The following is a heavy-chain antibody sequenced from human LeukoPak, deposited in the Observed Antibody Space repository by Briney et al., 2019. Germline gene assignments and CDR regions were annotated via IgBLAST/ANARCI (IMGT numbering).Heavy chain of an antibody. CDR3: ARAVATPVMVDY. J-gene: IGHJ4*02. D-gene: IGHD2-8*01. V-gene: IGHV3-21*01. CDR2: ISSSSSYI. CDR1: GFTFSSYA. Sequence: GGSLRLSCAASGFTFSSYAMPWVRQAPGKGLEWVSSISSSSSYIYYADSVKGRFTISRDNAKNSLYLQMNSLRAEDTAVYYCARAVATPVMVDYWGQGTLVTVSS.